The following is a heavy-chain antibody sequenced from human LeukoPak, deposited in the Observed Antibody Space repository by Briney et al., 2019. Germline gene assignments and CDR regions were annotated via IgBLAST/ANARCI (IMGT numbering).Heavy chain of an antibody. Sequence: ASVKVSCKASGYTFTSYGISWVRQAPGQGLEWMGWISAYNGNTNYAQKLQGRVTMTTDTSTSTAYMELRSLRSDDTAVYYCARDVSSNDYGDYGPFPNDHWGQGTLVTVSS. CDR2: ISAYNGNT. J-gene: IGHJ5*02. D-gene: IGHD4-17*01. V-gene: IGHV1-18*01. CDR3: ARDVSSNDYGDYGPFPNDH. CDR1: GYTFTSYG.